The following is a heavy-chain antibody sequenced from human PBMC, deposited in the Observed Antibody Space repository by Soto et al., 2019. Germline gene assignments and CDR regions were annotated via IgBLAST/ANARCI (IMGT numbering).Heavy chain of an antibody. CDR1: GFTFSSYS. D-gene: IGHD2-21*02. V-gene: IGHV3-33*01. CDR2: IWYDGSNE. Sequence: QVQMVESGGGVVEPGRSLRLSCAASGFTFSSYSMHWVRQATGKGLEWVAVIWYDGSNENHADSVKGRFTISRDKSKDTLDLQMDRMRVEDTAAYHCARDTEVEDTATYFFGYCGQGTLVTVSS. J-gene: IGHJ4*02. CDR3: ARDTEVEDTATYFFGY.